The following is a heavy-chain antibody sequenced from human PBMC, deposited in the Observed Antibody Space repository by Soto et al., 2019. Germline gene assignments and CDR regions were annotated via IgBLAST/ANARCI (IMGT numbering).Heavy chain of an antibody. CDR3: ARHQTTRGYSGYDWAYYCDGMAV. CDR1: GFTFSDYY. J-gene: IGHJ6*01. CDR2: ISSSGSTI. D-gene: IGHD5-12*01. Sequence: GGSLRLSCAASGFTFSDYYMSWIRQAPGKGLEWVSYISSSGSTIYYADSVKGRFTISRDNAKNSLYLQMNSLRAEDTAVYYCARHQTTRGYSGYDWAYYCDGMAVWGRGTTDTVSS. V-gene: IGHV3-11*01.